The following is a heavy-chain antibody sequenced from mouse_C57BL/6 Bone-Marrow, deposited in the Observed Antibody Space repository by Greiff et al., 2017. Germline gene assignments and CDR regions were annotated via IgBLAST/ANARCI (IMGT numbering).Heavy chain of an antibody. CDR2: ISSGGSYT. Sequence: EVKVVESGGDLVKPGGSLKLSCAASGFTFSSYGMSWVRQTPDKRLEWVATISSGGSYTYYPDSVKGRFTISRDNAKNTLYLRMSSLESEDTAMCYCAILGNSSCFAYWGQGTLVTVSS. D-gene: IGHD2-1*01. CDR1: GFTFSSYG. V-gene: IGHV5-6*01. CDR3: AILGNSSCFAY. J-gene: IGHJ3*01.